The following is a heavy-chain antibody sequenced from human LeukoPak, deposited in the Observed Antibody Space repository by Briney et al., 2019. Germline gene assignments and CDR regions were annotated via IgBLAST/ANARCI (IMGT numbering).Heavy chain of an antibody. V-gene: IGHV1-24*01. J-gene: IGHJ4*02. CDR1: GYTLTELS. D-gene: IGHD6-19*01. CDR2: FDPEDGEI. CDR3: ASPLSIAVAGRFDY. Sequence: ASVKVSCKVSGYTLTELSMHWVRQAPGKGLEWMGGFDPEDGEIIYAQKFQGRVTMTEDTSTDTAYMELSSLRSEDTAVYYCASPLSIAVAGRFDYWGQGTLVTVSS.